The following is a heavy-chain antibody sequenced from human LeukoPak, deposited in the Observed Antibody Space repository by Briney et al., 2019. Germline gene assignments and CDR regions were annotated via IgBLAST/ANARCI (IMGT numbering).Heavy chain of an antibody. J-gene: IGHJ6*02. V-gene: IGHV1-3*01. Sequence: ASVKVSCKASGYTFTSYAMHWVRQAPGQRLEWMGWINAGNGNTKYSQKFQSRVTITRDTSASTAYMELSSLRSEDTAVYYCARDGEHYDFWSGYYVRRHYYYYYGMDVWGQGTTVTVSS. CDR3: ARDGEHYDFWSGYYVRRHYYYYYGMDV. D-gene: IGHD3-3*01. CDR1: GYTFTSYA. CDR2: INAGNGNT.